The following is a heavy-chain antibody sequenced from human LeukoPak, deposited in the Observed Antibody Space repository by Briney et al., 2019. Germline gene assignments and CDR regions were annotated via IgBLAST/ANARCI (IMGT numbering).Heavy chain of an antibody. CDR3: ARLVAVPGTAGAWFDS. J-gene: IGHJ5*01. CDR1: RFTFSTYW. Sequence: GSLGLSCADSRFTFSTYWMSWVRQAPGKGLEWVANIKQDGSEKQYVDSVKGRFTISRDNAKNSLYLQMNSLRAEDTAVYYCARLVAVPGTAGAWFDSWGQGTLVTVSS. V-gene: IGHV3-7*01. CDR2: IKQDGSEK. D-gene: IGHD2-15*01.